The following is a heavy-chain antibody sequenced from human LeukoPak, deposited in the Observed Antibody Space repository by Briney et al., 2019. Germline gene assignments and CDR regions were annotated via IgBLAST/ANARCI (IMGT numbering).Heavy chain of an antibody. V-gene: IGHV3-74*01. CDR3: AKRYRGWPDKVENFDY. D-gene: IGHD6-19*01. Sequence: PGGSLRLSCAASGFTFSSYWMHWVRQDPGKGLVWVSRINSDGNITTYADSVKGRFTISRDNSKNTLYLQMNSLRAEDTAVYYCAKRYRGWPDKVENFDYWGQGTLVTVSS. CDR2: INSDGNIT. J-gene: IGHJ4*02. CDR1: GFTFSSYW.